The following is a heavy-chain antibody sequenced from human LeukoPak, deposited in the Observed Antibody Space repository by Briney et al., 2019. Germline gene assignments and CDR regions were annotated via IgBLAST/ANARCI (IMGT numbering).Heavy chain of an antibody. J-gene: IGHJ4*02. CDR3: ARVPEIAVREYFDY. CDR2: ISYDGSNK. D-gene: IGHD6-6*01. V-gene: IGHV3-30-3*01. CDR1: GFTFSSYW. Sequence: PGGSLRLSCAASGFTFSSYWMSWVRQAPGKGLEWVAVISYDGSNKYYADSVKGRFTISRDNSKNTLYLQMNSLRAEDTAVYYCARVPEIAVREYFDYWGQGTLVTVSS.